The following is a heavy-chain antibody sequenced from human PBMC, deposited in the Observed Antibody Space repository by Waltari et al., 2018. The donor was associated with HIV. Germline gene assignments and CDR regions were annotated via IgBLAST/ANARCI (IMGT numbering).Heavy chain of an antibody. CDR2: INPNFGTA. D-gene: IGHD1-26*01. V-gene: IGHV1-69*01. Sequence: QVQLVQSGAEVTKPGSSVKVSCKASGGTFSSYAISWVRQAPGEGLEGMGGINPNFGTANDAQKFQGRGTITADESTSTDDMELSRLRSEDTAVYYCARGKAFKEKPGRARVDYWGQGTLVTVSS. CDR1: GGTFSSYA. CDR3: ARGKAFKEKPGRARVDY. J-gene: IGHJ4*02.